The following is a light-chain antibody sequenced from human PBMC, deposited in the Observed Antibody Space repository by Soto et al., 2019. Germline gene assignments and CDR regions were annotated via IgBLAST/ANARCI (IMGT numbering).Light chain of an antibody. CDR3: QHYNSYPYT. V-gene: IGKV1-5*03. CDR1: QSISSW. CDR2: KAS. Sequence: DIQMTQSPSTLSASVGDRVTITCRASQSISSWLAWYQQKPGKALKLLIYKASSLESGVPSRFSGSGSGTEFTLTISSLQPDDFATYYCQHYNSYPYTSGQGTKLESK. J-gene: IGKJ2*01.